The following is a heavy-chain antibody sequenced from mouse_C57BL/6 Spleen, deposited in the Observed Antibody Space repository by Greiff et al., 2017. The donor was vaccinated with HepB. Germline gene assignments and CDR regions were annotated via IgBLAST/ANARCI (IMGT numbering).Heavy chain of an antibody. CDR2: ISGGGGNT. Sequence: EVQVVESGGGLVKPGGSLKLSCAASGFTFSSYTMSWVRQTPEKRLEWVATISGGGGNTYYPDSVKGRFTISRDNAKNTLYLQMSSLRSEDTALYYCARGDYYGSSSFAYWGQGTLVTVSA. CDR1: GFTFSSYT. CDR3: ARGDYYGSSSFAY. V-gene: IGHV5-9*01. D-gene: IGHD1-1*01. J-gene: IGHJ3*01.